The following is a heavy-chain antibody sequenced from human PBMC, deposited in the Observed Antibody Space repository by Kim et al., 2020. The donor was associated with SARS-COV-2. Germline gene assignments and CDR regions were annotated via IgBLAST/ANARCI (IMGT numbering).Heavy chain of an antibody. D-gene: IGHD3-9*01. CDR3: AREDYDILTGYYIPFDC. CDR1: GFTFSSYW. V-gene: IGHV3-7*01. CDR2: IKQDGSEK. Sequence: GGSLRLSCAASGFTFSSYWMTWVRQAPGKGLEWVANIKQDGSEKYYVDSVKGRFTISRDNAKNSLYLQMNSLRAEDTAVYYCAREDYDILTGYYIPFDCWGQGTLVTVSS. J-gene: IGHJ4*02.